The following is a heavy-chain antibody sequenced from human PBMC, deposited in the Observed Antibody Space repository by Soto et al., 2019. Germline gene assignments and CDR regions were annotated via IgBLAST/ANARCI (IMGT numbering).Heavy chain of an antibody. D-gene: IGHD6-13*01. CDR2: IYYSGST. CDR1: GGSISSYY. V-gene: IGHV4-59*01. J-gene: IGHJ5*02. CDR3: ARGIAAAGLWFDP. Sequence: SETLSLTCTVSGGSISSYYWSWIRQPPGKGLEWIGYIYYSGSTNYNPSLKSRVTISVDTSKNQFSLKLSSVTAADTAVYYCARGIAAAGLWFDPWGQGTLVTVSS.